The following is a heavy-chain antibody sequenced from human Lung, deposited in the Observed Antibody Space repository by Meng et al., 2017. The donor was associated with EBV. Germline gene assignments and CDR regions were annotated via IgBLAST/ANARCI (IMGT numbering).Heavy chain of an antibody. D-gene: IGHD3-10*01. V-gene: IGHV1-69*01. CDR1: GGTFRSDA. J-gene: IGHJ4*02. CDR3: ASESGRGFTPDY. CDR2: LIPMVGAP. Sequence: QVQLLESGAGVKKRGSAVKVSCRTSGGTFRSDAVSWVRQAPGQGLEWMGGLIPMVGAPHYAQKFQGRVTIIADESTSTHSMELNSLRSEDTAMYYCASESGRGFTPDYWGQGTLVTVSS.